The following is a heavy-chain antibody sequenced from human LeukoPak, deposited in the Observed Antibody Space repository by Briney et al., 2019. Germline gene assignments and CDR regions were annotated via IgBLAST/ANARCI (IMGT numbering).Heavy chain of an antibody. Sequence: GGSLRLSCAASGFTFSSYAMSWVRQAPGKGLEWVSAISGSGGSTYYADSVKGRFTISRDNSKNTLYLQINSLRAEDTAVYYCAIDYGAHRYYYGMDVWGQGTTVTVSS. CDR3: AIDYGAHRYYYGMDV. CDR2: ISGSGGST. D-gene: IGHD4-17*01. CDR1: GFTFSSYA. V-gene: IGHV3-23*01. J-gene: IGHJ6*02.